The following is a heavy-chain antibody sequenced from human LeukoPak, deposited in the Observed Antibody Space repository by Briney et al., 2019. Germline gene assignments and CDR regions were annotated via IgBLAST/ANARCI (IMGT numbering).Heavy chain of an antibody. CDR1: GFTFDDYA. Sequence: PGGSLRLSCTVSGFTFDDYAMHWARHTPGKGLEWVSGITWNRDKIGYGDSVKGRFTISRDNSKNTLYLQMNSLRDEDTAMYYCAKVSPISPSGYLDYWGQGTPVTVSS. CDR2: ITWNRDKI. J-gene: IGHJ4*02. V-gene: IGHV3-9*01. CDR3: AKVSPISPSGYLDY. D-gene: IGHD3-3*01.